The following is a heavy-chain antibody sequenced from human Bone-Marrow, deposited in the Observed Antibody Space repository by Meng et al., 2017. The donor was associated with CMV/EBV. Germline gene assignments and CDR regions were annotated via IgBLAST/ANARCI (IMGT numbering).Heavy chain of an antibody. Sequence: GESLKISCAASGFTFSSYSMNWVRQAPGKGLEWVSSISSSSSYIYYADSVKGRFTISRDNAKNSLYLQMNSLRAEDTALYYCAKGDYYYYYGMDVWGQGTTVTVSS. J-gene: IGHJ6*02. CDR2: ISSSSSYI. CDR3: AKGDYYYYYGMDV. V-gene: IGHV3-21*04. CDR1: GFTFSSYS.